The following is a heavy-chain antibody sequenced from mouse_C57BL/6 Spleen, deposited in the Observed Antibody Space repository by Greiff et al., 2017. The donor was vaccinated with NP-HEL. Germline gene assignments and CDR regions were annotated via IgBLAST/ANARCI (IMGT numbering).Heavy chain of an antibody. CDR2: IDPSDSYT. D-gene: IGHD2-1*01. CDR3: ARCDGNYYFDY. V-gene: IGHV1-50*01. J-gene: IGHJ2*01. Sequence: QVQLQQPGAELVKPGASVKLSCKASGYTFTSYWMQWVKQRPGQGLEWIGEIDPSDSYTNCNQQFTGKATLTVDTSSSTAYMQLSILTSEDSAVYSCARCDGNYYFDYWGQGTTLTVSS. CDR1: GYTFTSYW.